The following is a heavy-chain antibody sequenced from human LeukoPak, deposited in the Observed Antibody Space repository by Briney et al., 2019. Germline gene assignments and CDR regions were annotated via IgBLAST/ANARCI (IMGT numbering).Heavy chain of an antibody. J-gene: IGHJ4*02. V-gene: IGHV4-4*07. D-gene: IGHD6-13*01. CDR3: ARAAAAAPFDY. Sequence: SETLSLTCTVSGGSISSYYWSWIRQPAGKGLEWIGRIYTSGSTYYNPSLKSRVTISVDTSKNQSSLKLSSVTAADTAVYYCARAAAAAPFDYWGQGTLVTVSS. CDR2: IYTSGST. CDR1: GGSISSYY.